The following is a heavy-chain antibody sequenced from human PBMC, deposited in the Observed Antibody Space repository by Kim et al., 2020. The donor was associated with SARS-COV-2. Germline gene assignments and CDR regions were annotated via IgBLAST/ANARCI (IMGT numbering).Heavy chain of an antibody. CDR2: IVVGSGNT. CDR3: AADGSLILELRFDYYGMDV. J-gene: IGHJ6*02. D-gene: IGHD1-7*01. V-gene: IGHV1-58*01. Sequence: SVKVSCKASGFTFTSSAVQWVRQARGQRLEWIGWIVVGSGNTNYAQKFQERVTITRDMSTSTAYMELSSLRSEDTAVYYCAADGSLILELRFDYYGMDVWGQGTTVTVSS. CDR1: GFTFTSSA.